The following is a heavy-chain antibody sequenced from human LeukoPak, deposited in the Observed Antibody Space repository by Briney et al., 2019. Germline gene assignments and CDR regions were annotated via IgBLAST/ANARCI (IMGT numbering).Heavy chain of an antibody. J-gene: IGHJ6*03. D-gene: IGHD5-18*01. CDR1: GYTLTELS. CDR2: FDPEDGET. Sequence: ASVKVSCKVSGYTLTELSMHWVRQAPGKGLEWMGGFDPEDGETIYAQKLQGRVTMTRSTSISTAYMELSSLRSEDTAVYYCARGPPIRGYRYGYDTDYYYYYYMDVWGKGTTVTISS. V-gene: IGHV1-24*01. CDR3: ARGPPIRGYRYGYDTDYYYYYYMDV.